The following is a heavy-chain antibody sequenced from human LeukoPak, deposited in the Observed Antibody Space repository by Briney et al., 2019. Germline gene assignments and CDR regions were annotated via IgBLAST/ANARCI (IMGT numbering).Heavy chain of an antibody. CDR3: AKEPTKYYYDSRGGFDY. CDR2: IRYDGSNK. CDR1: GFTFSSYG. D-gene: IGHD3-22*01. Sequence: PGGSLRLSCAASGFTFSSYGMHWVRQAPGKGLEWVAFIRYDGSNKYYADSVKGRFTISRDNSKNTLYLQMNSLRAEDTAVYYCAKEPTKYYYDSRGGFDYWGQGTLVTVSS. J-gene: IGHJ4*02. V-gene: IGHV3-30*02.